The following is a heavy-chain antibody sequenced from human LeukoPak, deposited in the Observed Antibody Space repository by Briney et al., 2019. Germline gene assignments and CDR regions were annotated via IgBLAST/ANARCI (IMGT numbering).Heavy chain of an antibody. CDR3: ARAGSGWSFDY. J-gene: IGHJ4*02. V-gene: IGHV4-59*01. CDR1: GDSISSYY. CDR2: IYYSEST. Sequence: SETLSLTCSVSGDSISSYYWSWIRQPPGKGLEWIGYIYYSESTNYNPSLKSRVAISVDTSKNQFSLNLRSVTAADTAVYYCARAGSGWSFDYWGQGTLVTVSS. D-gene: IGHD6-19*01.